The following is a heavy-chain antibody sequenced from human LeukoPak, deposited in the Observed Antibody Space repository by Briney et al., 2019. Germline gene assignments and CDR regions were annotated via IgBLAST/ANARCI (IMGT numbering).Heavy chain of an antibody. CDR2: INHSGST. V-gene: IGHV4-34*01. J-gene: IGHJ4*02. Sequence: SETLSLTCAVYGGSFSGYYWSWIRQPPGKGQEWIGEINHSGSTNYNPSLKSRVTISVDTSKNQFSLKLSSVTAADTAVYYCARGTSQFYYYGSAIDYWGQGTLVTVSS. CDR1: GGSFSGYY. D-gene: IGHD3-10*01. CDR3: ARGTSQFYYYGSAIDY.